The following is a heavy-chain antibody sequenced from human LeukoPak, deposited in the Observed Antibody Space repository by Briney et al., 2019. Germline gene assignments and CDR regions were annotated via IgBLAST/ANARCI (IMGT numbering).Heavy chain of an antibody. J-gene: IGHJ4*02. D-gene: IGHD5-24*01. CDR1: GFTFSTYA. Sequence: GGSLRLSCAASGFTFSTYAMSWASQAPGKGLEWGTAISGSGASTYYADAVTCRFTISRNNSKNTLYLKMNSLRAEDTAVYYCATQFSEKWGQGTLVTVSS. CDR3: ATQFSEK. CDR2: ISGSGAST. V-gene: IGHV3-23*01.